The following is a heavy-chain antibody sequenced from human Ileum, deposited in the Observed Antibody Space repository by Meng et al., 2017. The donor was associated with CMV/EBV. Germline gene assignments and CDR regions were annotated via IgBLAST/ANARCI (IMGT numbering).Heavy chain of an antibody. D-gene: IGHD2-21*01. Sequence: WNRQPPGRGPEWIAYVYYTGSTSYRPSLKSRVPVSIDTSTNQFSLKLNSVTAADTAVYYCARVAYCRGNSCYFSGFDYWGQGALVTVSS. J-gene: IGHJ4*02. CDR2: VYYTGST. CDR3: ARVAYCRGNSCYFSGFDY. V-gene: IGHV4-59*01.